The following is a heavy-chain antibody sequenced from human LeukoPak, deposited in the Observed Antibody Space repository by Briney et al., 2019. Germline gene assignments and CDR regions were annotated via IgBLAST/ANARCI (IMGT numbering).Heavy chain of an antibody. D-gene: IGHD3-22*01. CDR3: ARDRDPGYNDSSGYRRVNAFDI. J-gene: IGHJ3*02. CDR2: IKQDGSEK. V-gene: IGHV3-7*01. CDR1: GFTFSSYW. Sequence: GGSLRLSCAASGFTFSSYWMSWVRQAPGKGLEWVANIKQDGSEKYYVDSVKGRFTISRDNAKKSLYLQMNTLRAEDTAVYYCARDRDPGYNDSSGYRRVNAFDIWGQGTMVTVSS.